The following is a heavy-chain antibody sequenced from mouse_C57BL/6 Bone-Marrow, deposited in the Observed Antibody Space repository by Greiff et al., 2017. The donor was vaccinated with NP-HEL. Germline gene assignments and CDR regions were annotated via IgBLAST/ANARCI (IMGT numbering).Heavy chain of an antibody. CDR3: ARNYGSSYGVDY. J-gene: IGHJ2*01. CDR2: ISDGGSYT. V-gene: IGHV5-4*03. CDR1: GFTFSSYA. D-gene: IGHD1-1*01. Sequence: EVKLMESGGGLVKPGGSLKLSCAASGFTFSSYAMSWVRQTPEKRLEWVATISDGGSYTYYPDNAKGRFTISRDNAKNNLYLQMSHLKSEDTAMYYCARNYGSSYGVDYWGQGTTLTVSS.